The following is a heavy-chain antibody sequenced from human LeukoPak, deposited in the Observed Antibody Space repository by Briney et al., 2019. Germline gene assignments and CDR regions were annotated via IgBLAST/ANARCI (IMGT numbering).Heavy chain of an antibody. V-gene: IGHV3-48*03. D-gene: IGHD3-22*01. CDR3: ARGEGYYYDSSLYNWFDP. CDR2: ISSSGSTI. Sequence: GGSLRLSCAASGFTFSSYEMNWVRQAPGKGLEWVSYISSSGSTIYYADSVKGRFTISRDNAKNSLYLQMNSLRAEDTAVYYCARGEGYYYDSSLYNWFDPWGQGTLVTVSS. J-gene: IGHJ5*02. CDR1: GFTFSSYE.